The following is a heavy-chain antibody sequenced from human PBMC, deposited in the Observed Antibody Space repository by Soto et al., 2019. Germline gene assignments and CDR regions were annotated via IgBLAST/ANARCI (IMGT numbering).Heavy chain of an antibody. J-gene: IGHJ2*01. Sequence: QVQLQESGPGLVKPSETLSLNCSVSGDAISRHYWSWIRQSPGKGLEWLGYFFHTGTALYNPSLMSRVTMSVDTSKNQFSLKLTSVIPADTAVYFCVRNYVGNSQFFDLWGRGTLVTVSS. CDR3: VRNYVGNSQFFDL. D-gene: IGHD1-7*01. CDR2: FFHTGTA. V-gene: IGHV4-59*11. CDR1: GDAISRHY.